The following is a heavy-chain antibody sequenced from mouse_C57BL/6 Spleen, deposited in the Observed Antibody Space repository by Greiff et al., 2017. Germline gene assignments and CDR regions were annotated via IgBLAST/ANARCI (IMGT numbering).Heavy chain of an antibody. J-gene: IGHJ2*01. CDR3: AKQGYFDY. V-gene: IGHV1-50*01. CDR1: GYTFTSYW. CDR2: IDPSDSYT. Sequence: QVQLQQPGAELVKPGASVKLSCKASGYTFTSYWMQWVKQRPGQGLEWIGEIDPSDSYTNYNQKFKGKATVTVDTSSSTAYMQFSSLTSEDSAVYYCAKQGYFDYWGQGTTLTVSS.